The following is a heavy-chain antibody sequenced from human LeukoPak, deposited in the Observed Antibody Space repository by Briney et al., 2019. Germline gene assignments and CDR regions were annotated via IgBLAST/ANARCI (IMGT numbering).Heavy chain of an antibody. CDR1: GFTFSSYG. D-gene: IGHD3-10*01. V-gene: IGHV3-30*02. J-gene: IGHJ4*02. Sequence: QPGGSLRLSCAASGFTFSSYGMHWVRQAPGKGLEWVAFIRYDGSNKYYAGSVKGRFTISRDNSKSTLYLQMNSLRAEDTAVYYCASLWFGELFGHYWGQGTLVTVSS. CDR2: IRYDGSNK. CDR3: ASLWFGELFGHY.